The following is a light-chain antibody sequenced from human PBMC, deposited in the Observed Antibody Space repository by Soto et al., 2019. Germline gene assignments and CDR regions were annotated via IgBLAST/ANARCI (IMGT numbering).Light chain of an antibody. CDR3: QQYNNWPPT. CDR1: QTINNN. J-gene: IGKJ1*01. Sequence: VMTQAPATLSVSPGERATLSCRASQTINNNVAWYQLKDGQVPRLVIYGASTRATDIPARFSGSGSGTEFTLTISSLQSEDFAVYYCQQYNNWPPTFGQGTKVDI. V-gene: IGKV3-15*01. CDR2: GAS.